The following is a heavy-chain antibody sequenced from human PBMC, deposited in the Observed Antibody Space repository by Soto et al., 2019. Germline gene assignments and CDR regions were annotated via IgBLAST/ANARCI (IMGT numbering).Heavy chain of an antibody. CDR1: GFTFSSYG. CDR3: AKVLYYDSSGSFYYYYYGMDV. CDR2: ISYDGSNK. Sequence: VGSLRLSCAASGFTFSSYGMHWVRQAPGKGLEWVAVISYDGSNKYYADSVKGRFTISRDNSKNTLYLQMNSLRAEDTAVYYCAKVLYYDSSGSFYYYYYGMDVWGQGTTVTVSS. D-gene: IGHD3-22*01. V-gene: IGHV3-30*18. J-gene: IGHJ6*02.